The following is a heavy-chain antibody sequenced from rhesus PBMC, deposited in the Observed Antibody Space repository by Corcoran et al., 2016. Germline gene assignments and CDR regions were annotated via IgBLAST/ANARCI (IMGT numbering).Heavy chain of an antibody. CDR3: ARDGNWGFFDY. Sequence: QVQLQESGPGLVKPSETLSLTCAVSGGSISSGYYYWSWIRQPPGKGLEWIGYITYSGSTSSNPSLKGRVTISRDTSKNQFSLKLSSVTAADTAVYYCARDGNWGFFDYWGQGVLVTVSS. J-gene: IGHJ4*01. V-gene: IGHV4-122*02. CDR1: GGSISSGYYY. D-gene: IGHD7-45*01. CDR2: ITYSGST.